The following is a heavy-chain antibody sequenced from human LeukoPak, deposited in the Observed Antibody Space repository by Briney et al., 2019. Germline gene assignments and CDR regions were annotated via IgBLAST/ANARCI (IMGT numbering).Heavy chain of an antibody. CDR1: GFTITSSA. J-gene: IGHJ4*02. CDR3: AADPAAGIAAR. Sequence: ASVKVSCKASGFTITSSAVQWVRQARGQRLEWIGWIVVGSGNTNYAQKFQERVTITRDMSTSTAYMELSSLRSEDTAVYYCAADPAAGIAARWGQGTLVTVSS. CDR2: IVVGSGNT. D-gene: IGHD6-6*01. V-gene: IGHV1-58*01.